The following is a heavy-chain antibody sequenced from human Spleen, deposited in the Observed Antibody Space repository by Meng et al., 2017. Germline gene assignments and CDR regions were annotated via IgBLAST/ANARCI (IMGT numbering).Heavy chain of an antibody. D-gene: IGHD6-13*01. Sequence: ASVKVSCKASGGTFSSYAISWVRQAPGQGLEWMGWINPNTDATNYAPKFHGRVTMTRDTSISTAYMELSGLRSDDTAMYYCARDEDISAAGKLFGDYWGQGTLVTVSS. CDR1: GGTFSSYA. CDR2: INPNTDAT. V-gene: IGHV1-2*02. J-gene: IGHJ4*02. CDR3: ARDEDISAAGKLFGDY.